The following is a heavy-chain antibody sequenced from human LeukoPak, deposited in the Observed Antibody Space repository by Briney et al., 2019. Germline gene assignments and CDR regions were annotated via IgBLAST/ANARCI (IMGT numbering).Heavy chain of an antibody. CDR2: ISSSGSTI. V-gene: IGHV3-11*01. CDR1: GFTFSDYY. J-gene: IGHJ4*02. D-gene: IGHD6-13*01. CDR3: AGRIAAAGTRPYANLMTDY. Sequence: GGSLRLSCAASGFTFSDYYMSWIRQAPGKGLEWVSYISSSGSTIYYADSVKGRFTISRDNAKNSLYLQMNSLRAEDTAVYYCAGRIAAAGTRPYANLMTDYWGQGTLVTVSS.